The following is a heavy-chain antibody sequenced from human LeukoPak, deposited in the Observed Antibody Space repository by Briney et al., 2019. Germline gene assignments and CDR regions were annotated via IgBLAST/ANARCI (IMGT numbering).Heavy chain of an antibody. CDR2: IYWDDDK. D-gene: IGHD3-10*01. CDR3: AHGRDYNWFDP. J-gene: IGHJ5*02. Sequence: SGPTLVKPTQTLTLTCTFSGFSLSTSEVGVGWIRQPPGKALEWLGIIYWDDDKRYNPSLKSRLTITKDTSKNQVVLTMTNMDPVDTATYYCAHGRDYNWFDPWGQGTLVTVSS. CDR1: GFSLSTSEVG. V-gene: IGHV2-5*02.